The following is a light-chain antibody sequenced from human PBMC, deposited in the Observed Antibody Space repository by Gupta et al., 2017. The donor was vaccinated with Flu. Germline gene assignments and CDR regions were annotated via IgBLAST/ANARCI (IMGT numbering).Light chain of an antibody. CDR1: QSVLYSSNNKNY. CDR3: QQYYSTPLT. Sequence: EIVMTQSPDSLAVSLGERATTNCKSRQSVLYSSNNKNYLAWYQQKPGQPPKLLIYWASTRESGVPDRFSGSGSGTDFTLTISSLQAEDVAVYYCQQYYSTPLTFGGETKVEIK. J-gene: IGKJ4*01. V-gene: IGKV4-1*01. CDR2: WAS.